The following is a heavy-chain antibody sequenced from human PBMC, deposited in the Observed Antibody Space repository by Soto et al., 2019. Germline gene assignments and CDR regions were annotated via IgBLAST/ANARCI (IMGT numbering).Heavy chain of an antibody. J-gene: IGHJ4*02. Sequence: GWSLRLSCAASGFTFSSYAMSWVRQAPGKGLEWVSAISGSGGSTYYAESVKGRFTISXXXSXXTXXLXXNSXRAEDTAVYYCAKDQLESDYWGQGTLVTVSS. V-gene: IGHV3-23*01. CDR3: AKDQLESDY. CDR2: ISGSGGST. D-gene: IGHD1-1*01. CDR1: GFTFSSYA.